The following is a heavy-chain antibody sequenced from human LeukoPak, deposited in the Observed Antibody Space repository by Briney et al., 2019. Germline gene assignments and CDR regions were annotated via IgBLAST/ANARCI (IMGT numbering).Heavy chain of an antibody. Sequence: SETLSLTCTVSGDSISNSLYYWTWIRQPAGKEPEWIGRIYSSGSTNYNPSLESRVTISVDTSNNQFSLKLTSVTAADTAVYYCARHLLMGVYYYYYMDVWGKGTTVTVSS. CDR3: ARHLLMGVYYYYYMDV. V-gene: IGHV4-61*02. D-gene: IGHD2-8*01. CDR1: GDSISNSLYY. CDR2: IYSSGST. J-gene: IGHJ6*03.